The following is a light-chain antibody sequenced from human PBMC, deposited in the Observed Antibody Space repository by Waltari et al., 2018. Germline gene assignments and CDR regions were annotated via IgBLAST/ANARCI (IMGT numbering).Light chain of an antibody. J-gene: IGLJ2*01. Sequence: QSALTQPASVSGSPGQPITISCTGTSSEVGNYNLVSWYQHHPGKVPKLMIYEVTKRPSGISNRFSGSKSGNTASLTISGLQAEDEGDYYCCSYAGSRIVVFGGGTKMTVL. V-gene: IGLV2-23*02. CDR3: CSYAGSRIVV. CDR2: EVT. CDR1: SSEVGNYNL.